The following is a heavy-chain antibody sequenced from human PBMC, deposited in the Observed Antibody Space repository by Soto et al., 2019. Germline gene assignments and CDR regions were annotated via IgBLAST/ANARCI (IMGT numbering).Heavy chain of an antibody. J-gene: IGHJ4*02. V-gene: IGHV1-18*01. CDR3: ARDSPPVDY. Sequence: QVQLVQSGAEVKKPWASVKVSFKASGYIFTSYGVTWVREAPGQGVEWMGWISAYNGNTKYAQKLQGRVTMTTDTSTNTAYMDLRSLRSDDTAVYYCARDSPPVDYWGQGTLVTVSS. CDR1: GYIFTSYG. CDR2: ISAYNGNT.